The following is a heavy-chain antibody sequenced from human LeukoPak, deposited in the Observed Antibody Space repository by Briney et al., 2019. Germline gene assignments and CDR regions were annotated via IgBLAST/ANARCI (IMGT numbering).Heavy chain of an antibody. Sequence: GGSLRLSCAASGLTFSSYAMSWVRQAPGKGLEWVSAISGSGGSTYYADSVKGRFTISRDNSKNTLYLQMNSLRAEDTAVYYCAKTPNWGNYYFDYWGQGTLVTVSS. CDR1: GLTFSSYA. CDR2: ISGSGGST. D-gene: IGHD7-27*01. V-gene: IGHV3-23*01. CDR3: AKTPNWGNYYFDY. J-gene: IGHJ4*02.